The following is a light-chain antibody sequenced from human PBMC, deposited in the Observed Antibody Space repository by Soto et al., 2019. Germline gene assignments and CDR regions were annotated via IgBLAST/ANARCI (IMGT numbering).Light chain of an antibody. V-gene: IGKV3-20*01. Sequence: EIELTQSPGTLPLSPGERATLSCRASLSVASNYFAWYQQKPGQPPRLLIYAASGRATGLPDRFSGSGSGTDFTLTISRREPEDFAVYYCQQYGSEPWTFGQGTKVEIK. CDR1: LSVASNY. CDR2: AAS. J-gene: IGKJ1*01. CDR3: QQYGSEPWT.